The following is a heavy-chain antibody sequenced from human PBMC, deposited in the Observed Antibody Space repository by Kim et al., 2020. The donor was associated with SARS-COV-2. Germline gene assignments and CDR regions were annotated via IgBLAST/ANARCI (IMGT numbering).Heavy chain of an antibody. CDR1: GFNFGVST. Sequence: GGSLRLSCAASGFNFGVSTLHWVRQASGKGLKWIGRIRSNANNYATAYAASVRGRFTFSRDDSRNTAYLQMNSLKIEDTAVYYCVRLVWSDASASSGYWGQGTLVTVSS. CDR3: VRLVWSDASASSGY. J-gene: IGHJ4*02. CDR2: IRSNANNYAT. V-gene: IGHV3-73*01. D-gene: IGHD2-8*01.